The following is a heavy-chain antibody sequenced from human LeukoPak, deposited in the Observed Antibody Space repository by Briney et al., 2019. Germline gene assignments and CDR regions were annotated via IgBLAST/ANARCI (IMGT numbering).Heavy chain of an antibody. CDR1: GGTFSSYA. Sequence: ASVKVSCKASGGTFSSYAISWVRQAPGQGLEWMGRIIPILGIANYAQKFQGRVTITADKSTSTAYMELSSLRSEDTAVYYCARPVVAATGSDYWGQGTLVTVSS. D-gene: IGHD2-15*01. CDR2: IIPILGIA. J-gene: IGHJ4*02. CDR3: ARPVVAATGSDY. V-gene: IGHV1-69*04.